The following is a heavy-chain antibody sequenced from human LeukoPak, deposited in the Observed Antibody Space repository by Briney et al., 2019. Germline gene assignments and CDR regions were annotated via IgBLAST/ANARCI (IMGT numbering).Heavy chain of an antibody. CDR2: INPNSGGK. V-gene: IGHV1-2*02. D-gene: IGHD6-13*01. J-gene: IGHJ6*02. CDR1: GYTFTGYY. Sequence: GASVKVSCKASGYTFTGYYMHWVRQAPGQGREWMGWINPNSGGKNYAQEFQGRVTMTRDTSISTAYMELSRLRSDDTAVYYCARDSVKIAAAGSYYYGMDVWGQGTTVTVSS. CDR3: ARDSVKIAAAGSYYYGMDV.